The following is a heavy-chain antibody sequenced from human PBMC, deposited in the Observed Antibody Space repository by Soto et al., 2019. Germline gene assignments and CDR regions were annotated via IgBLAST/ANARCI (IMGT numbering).Heavy chain of an antibody. Sequence: SETLSLTCAVSGGSISSSNWWSWVRQPPGKGLEWIGEIYHSGSTNYNPSLKSRVTISVDKSKNQFSLKLSSVTAADTAVYYCARDLSIAAAGYYFDSWGQGALVTVSS. CDR1: GGSISSSNW. V-gene: IGHV4-4*02. CDR2: IYHSGST. CDR3: ARDLSIAAAGYYFDS. D-gene: IGHD6-13*01. J-gene: IGHJ4*02.